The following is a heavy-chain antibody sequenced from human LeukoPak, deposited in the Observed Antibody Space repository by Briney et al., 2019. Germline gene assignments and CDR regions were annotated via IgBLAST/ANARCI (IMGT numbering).Heavy chain of an antibody. J-gene: IGHJ4*02. V-gene: IGHV1-69*05. CDR1: GGTFSSYA. CDR3: AREHIAARRGFDY. Sequence: SVKVSCKASGGTFSSYAISWVRQAPGQGLEWMGRIIPIFGTANYAQKFQGRVTITTDESTSTAYMELSSLRSEDTAVYYCAREHIAARRGFDYWGQGTLVTVSS. D-gene: IGHD6-6*01. CDR2: IIPIFGTA.